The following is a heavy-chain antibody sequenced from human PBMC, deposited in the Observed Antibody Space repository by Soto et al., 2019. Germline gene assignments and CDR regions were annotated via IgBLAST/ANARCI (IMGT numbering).Heavy chain of an antibody. D-gene: IGHD6-19*01. Sequence: EVQLVESGGGLVQPGGSLRLSCAASGFTFTDHYMDWVRQAPGKGLEWVGRIRNKPSSYTTEYAASVKGRFTLSRDDSKNSLYLQLDSLKTEDTAVYYCTRVYNTGWSGSYFDYWGQGSLVTVSS. CDR2: IRNKPSSYTT. V-gene: IGHV3-72*01. CDR1: GFTFTDHY. CDR3: TRVYNTGWSGSYFDY. J-gene: IGHJ4*02.